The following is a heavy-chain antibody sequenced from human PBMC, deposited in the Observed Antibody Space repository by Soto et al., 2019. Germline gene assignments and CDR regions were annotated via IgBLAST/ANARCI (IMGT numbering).Heavy chain of an antibody. CDR1: GGTFSSYA. J-gene: IGHJ6*02. V-gene: IGHV1-69*01. CDR3: ATGRRSSSLFGYYYYGMDV. Sequence: QVQLVQSGAEVKKPGSSVKVSCKASGGTFSSYAISWVRQAPGQGLEWMGGIIPIFGTANYAQKFQGRVTITADESTSTAYMELSSLRSEDTAVYYCATGRRSSSLFGYYYYGMDVWGQGTTVTVSS. CDR2: IIPIFGTA. D-gene: IGHD6-6*01.